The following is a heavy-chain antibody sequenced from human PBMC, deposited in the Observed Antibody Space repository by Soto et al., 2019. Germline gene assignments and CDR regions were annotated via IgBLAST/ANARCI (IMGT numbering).Heavy chain of an antibody. D-gene: IGHD3-22*01. CDR3: ARGQIVKYYYDSSGYQPFDY. J-gene: IGHJ4*02. CDR2: INAGNGNT. CDR1: GYTFTSYA. V-gene: IGHV1-3*01. Sequence: QVQLVQSGAEVKKPGASVKVSCKASGYTFTSYAMHWVRQAPGQRLEWMGWINAGNGNTKYSQKFQGSVTIPRETSASTAYMELSSLRSEDTAVYYCARGQIVKYYYDSSGYQPFDYWGQGTLVTVSS.